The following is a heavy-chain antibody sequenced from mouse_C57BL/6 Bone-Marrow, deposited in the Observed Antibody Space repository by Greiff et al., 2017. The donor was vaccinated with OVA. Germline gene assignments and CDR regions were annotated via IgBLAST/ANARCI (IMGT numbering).Heavy chain of an antibody. CDR2: IYPRSGNT. CDR1: GYTFTSYG. J-gene: IGHJ1*03. D-gene: IGHD1-1*01. CDR3: ARRYYGSSYDWYFDV. Sequence: QVQLKESGAELARPGASVKLSCKASGYTFTSYGISWVKQRTGQGLEWIGEIYPRSGNTYYNEKFKGKATLTADKSSSTAYMELRSLTSEDSAVYFGARRYYGSSYDWYFDVWGTGTTVTVSS. V-gene: IGHV1-81*01.